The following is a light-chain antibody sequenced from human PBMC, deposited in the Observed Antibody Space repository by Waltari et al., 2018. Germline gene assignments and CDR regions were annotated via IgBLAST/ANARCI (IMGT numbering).Light chain of an antibody. V-gene: IGLV1-40*01. Sequence: QSVLTQPPPVSGAPGQRVTLSCTGSSPNIGAGYAVHWYQQPPGTAPKPPLHSNTNRPSGVPDRFSGSKSGTSASLAITGLQAEDEADYYCQSYDSSLSGSIFGGGTKLTVL. CDR1: SPNIGAGYA. CDR3: QSYDSSLSGSI. J-gene: IGLJ2*01. CDR2: SNT.